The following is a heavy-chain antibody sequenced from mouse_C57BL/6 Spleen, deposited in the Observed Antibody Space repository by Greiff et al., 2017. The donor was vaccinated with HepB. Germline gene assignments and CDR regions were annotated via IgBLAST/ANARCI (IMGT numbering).Heavy chain of an antibody. Sequence: QVQLQQPGAELVKPGASVQMSCKASGYTFTSYCITWVKQRPGQGLAWIGDIYPGSGSTNYNEKFKSKATLPVDTSSSTAYMQLSSLTSEDSAVYYCAREGGLLAWFAYWGQGTLVTVSA. V-gene: IGHV1-55*01. CDR1: GYTFTSYC. J-gene: IGHJ3*01. CDR2: IYPGSGST. CDR3: AREGGLLAWFAY. D-gene: IGHD3-1*01.